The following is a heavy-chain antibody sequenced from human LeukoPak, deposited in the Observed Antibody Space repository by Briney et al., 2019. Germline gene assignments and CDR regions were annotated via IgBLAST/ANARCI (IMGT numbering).Heavy chain of an antibody. Sequence: GGSLRLSRAASGFTFSSYAMHWVRQAPGKGLGWVAVISYDGSNKYYADSVKGRFTISRDNSKNTLYLQMNSLRAEDTAVYYCARVVRRDGYNFFDYWGQGTLVTVSS. CDR2: ISYDGSNK. CDR1: GFTFSSYA. D-gene: IGHD5-24*01. J-gene: IGHJ4*02. CDR3: ARVVRRDGYNFFDY. V-gene: IGHV3-30*01.